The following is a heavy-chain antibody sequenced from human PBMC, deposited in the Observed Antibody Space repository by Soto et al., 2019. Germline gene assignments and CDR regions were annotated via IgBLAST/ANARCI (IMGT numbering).Heavy chain of an antibody. D-gene: IGHD1-26*01. CDR2: ISGSGGST. Sequence: PGGSLRLSCAASGFTFNSYAMCWVRQAPGKGLEWVSSISGSGGSTYYADSVKGRFTISRDNSKNTVYLQMNSLRAADTAVYYCARHSRGSYRNPIDYWGQGTLVTVSS. CDR1: GFTFNSYA. CDR3: ARHSRGSYRNPIDY. V-gene: IGHV3-23*01. J-gene: IGHJ4*02.